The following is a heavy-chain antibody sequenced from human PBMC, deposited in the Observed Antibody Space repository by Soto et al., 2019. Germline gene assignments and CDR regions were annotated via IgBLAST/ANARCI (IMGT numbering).Heavy chain of an antibody. D-gene: IGHD2-2*01. J-gene: IGHJ3*02. V-gene: IGHV4-34*01. CDR2: INHSGCT. Sequence: QVQLQQWGAGLLKPSETLSLTCAVYGGSFSGYYWSWIRQPPGKGLEWIGEINHSGCTNYNPSRKRRVTISVDRSKNLFSLKLSCVTAADSAVYYCGRERKNVPATASQRHGAFDISGERTMVTVSS. CDR3: GRERKNVPATASQRHGAFDI. CDR1: GGSFSGYY.